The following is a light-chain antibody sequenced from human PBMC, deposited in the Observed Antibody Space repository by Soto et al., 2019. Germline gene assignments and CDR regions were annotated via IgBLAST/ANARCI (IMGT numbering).Light chain of an antibody. CDR1: SSDVGGYNY. Sequence: QSPLTQPASVSGSPGQSITISCAGTSSDVGGYNYVSWYQQHPGKVPRLIISDVNKRPSGVSDRFSGSKSGNTASLTISGLQAEDEADYYCASFTRSVTVVFGGGTKLTVL. CDR3: ASFTRSVTVV. V-gene: IGLV2-14*03. J-gene: IGLJ2*01. CDR2: DVN.